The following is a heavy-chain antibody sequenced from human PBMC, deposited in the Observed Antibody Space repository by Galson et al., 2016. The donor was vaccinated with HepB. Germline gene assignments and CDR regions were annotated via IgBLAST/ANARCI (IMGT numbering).Heavy chain of an antibody. CDR2: TYYRSKWYS. D-gene: IGHD3-16*01. V-gene: IGHV6-1*01. CDR1: GDSVSSNSAA. Sequence: CAISGDSVSSNSAAWNWVRQSPSRGLEWLGRTYYRSKWYSDYAVSVKSRITINPDTSKNQLSLQLNSVTPEDTAVYYCAGTHEIQSDVWYYYYGMDVWGQGTTVTVSS. J-gene: IGHJ6*02. CDR3: AGTHEIQSDVWYYYYGMDV.